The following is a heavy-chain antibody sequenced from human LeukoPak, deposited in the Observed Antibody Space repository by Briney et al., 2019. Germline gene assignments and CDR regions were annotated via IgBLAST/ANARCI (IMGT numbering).Heavy chain of an antibody. CDR3: ARDVYSGSYYDSEYFQH. Sequence: GGSLRLSCAASGFTFSDYYMSWIRQAPGKGLEWVSYISSSGSTIYYADSVKGRFTISRDNAKNSLYLQMNSLRAEDTAVYYCARDVYSGSYYDSEYFQHWGQGTLVTVSS. CDR2: ISSSGSTI. J-gene: IGHJ1*01. V-gene: IGHV3-11*04. D-gene: IGHD1-26*01. CDR1: GFTFSDYY.